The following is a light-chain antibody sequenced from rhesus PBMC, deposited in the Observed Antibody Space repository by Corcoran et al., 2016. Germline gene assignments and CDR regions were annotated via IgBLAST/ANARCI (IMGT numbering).Light chain of an antibody. Sequence: DIVMTQTPPSLPVTPGEPASISCRSSQSLLHSDGRTYLYWYLQKPGQPPRFLNYRVSNRFSGVPERVSGRGSGTDFTLKISRVEAEDVGVYYCMQALQTPLTFGPGTKLDIK. CDR1: QSLLHSDGRTY. V-gene: IGKV2-73*01. J-gene: IGKJ3*01. CDR2: RVS. CDR3: MQALQTPLT.